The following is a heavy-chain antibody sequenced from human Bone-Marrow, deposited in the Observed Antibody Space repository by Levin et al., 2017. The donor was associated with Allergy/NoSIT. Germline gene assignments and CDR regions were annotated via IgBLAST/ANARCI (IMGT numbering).Heavy chain of an antibody. CDR1: GGAVNSVGSY. V-gene: IGHV4-31*03. J-gene: IGHJ4*02. Sequence: SETLSLTCTVSGGAVNSVGSYWTWIRQHPGKGPEWVGSVYYTGSTYFNPSLRSRVIMSVDTSKNQFSLKVNSVTAADTAIYYCARAIRVATKYIDSWGQGTLVTVSS. D-gene: IGHD5-12*01. CDR2: VYYTGST. CDR3: ARAIRVATKYIDS.